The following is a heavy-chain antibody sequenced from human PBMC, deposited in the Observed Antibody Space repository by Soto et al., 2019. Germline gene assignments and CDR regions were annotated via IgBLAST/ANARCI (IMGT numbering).Heavy chain of an antibody. D-gene: IGHD3-10*01. J-gene: IGHJ4*02. Sequence: QVQLVESGGGVVQPGRSLRLSCAASGFTFSSYGMHWVRQAPGKGLEWVAVISYDGSNKYYADSVKGRFTISRDNSKNTLYLQMNSLRAEDTAVYYCANLGGVRGVIISDYWGQGPLVTVSS. V-gene: IGHV3-30*18. CDR1: GFTFSSYG. CDR2: ISYDGSNK. CDR3: ANLGGVRGVIISDY.